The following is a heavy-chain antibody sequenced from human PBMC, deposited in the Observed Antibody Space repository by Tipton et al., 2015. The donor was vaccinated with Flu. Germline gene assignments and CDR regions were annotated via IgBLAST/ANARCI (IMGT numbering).Heavy chain of an antibody. D-gene: IGHD3-10*01. CDR3: ARSTYYYGSGSSDY. Sequence: TLSLTCAVSDYSISSGYYWGWIRQPPGKGLEWIGCISHSGRTYYNPPLKSRVTISVDTAKNQFSQRLSSVTAADTAVYYCARSTYYYGSGSSDYWGQGTLVTVSS. CDR2: ISHSGRT. CDR1: DYSISSGYY. J-gene: IGHJ4*02. V-gene: IGHV4-38-2*01.